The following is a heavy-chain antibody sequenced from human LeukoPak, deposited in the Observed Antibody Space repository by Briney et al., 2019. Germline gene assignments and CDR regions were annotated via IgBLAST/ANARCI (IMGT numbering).Heavy chain of an antibody. J-gene: IGHJ4*02. CDR2: ISAYNGNT. CDR1: GYTFTSYG. V-gene: IGHV1-18*01. Sequence: VASVTLTCTSSGYTFTSYGIWWVRQAPGQGLEWMGWISAYNGNTNNAQKLQGRVTMTTDTSTSTAYMELRSLRSDDTAVYYCARERASISGYFPFDYWGQGTLVTVSS. D-gene: IGHD3-22*01. CDR3: ARERASISGYFPFDY.